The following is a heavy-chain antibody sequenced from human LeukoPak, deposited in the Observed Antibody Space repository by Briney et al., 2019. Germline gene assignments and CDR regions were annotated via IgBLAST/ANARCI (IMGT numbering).Heavy chain of an antibody. D-gene: IGHD6-19*01. J-gene: IGHJ4*02. CDR3: ARAAVAGTLGYFDY. CDR2: ISAYNGNT. CDR1: GYTFTSYG. Sequence: ASVKVSCKASGYTFTSYGISWVRQAPGQGLEWMGWISAYNGNTNYAQKLQGRVTMTTDTSTSTAYMELRRLRSDDTAVYYCARAAVAGTLGYFDYWAQGTLVTVSS. V-gene: IGHV1-18*01.